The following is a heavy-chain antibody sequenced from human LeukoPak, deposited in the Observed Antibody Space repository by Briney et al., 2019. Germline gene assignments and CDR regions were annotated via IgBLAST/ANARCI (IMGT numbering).Heavy chain of an antibody. Sequence: ASVKVSCKAPGYTFTGYYMHWVRQAPGQGLEWMGWINPNSGGTNYAQKFQGRVTMTRDTSISTAYMELSRLRSDDTAVYYCARYRYSSSRGEAEHYFDYWGQGTLVTVSS. J-gene: IGHJ4*02. CDR1: GYTFTGYY. CDR2: INPNSGGT. V-gene: IGHV1-2*02. D-gene: IGHD6-13*01. CDR3: ARYRYSSSRGEAEHYFDY.